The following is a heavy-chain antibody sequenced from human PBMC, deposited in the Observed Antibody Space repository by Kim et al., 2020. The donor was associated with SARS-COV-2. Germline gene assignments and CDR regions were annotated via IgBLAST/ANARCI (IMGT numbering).Heavy chain of an antibody. CDR1: GGSFSGYY. Sequence: SETLSLTCAVYGGSFSGYYWSWIRQPPGKGLEWIGEINHSGSTNYNPSLKSRVTISVDTSKNQFSLKLSSVTAADTAVYYCARALRDYYGSGSYKDYFDYWGQGTLVTVSS. CDR2: INHSGST. CDR3: ARALRDYYGSGSYKDYFDY. V-gene: IGHV4-34*01. J-gene: IGHJ4*02. D-gene: IGHD3-10*01.